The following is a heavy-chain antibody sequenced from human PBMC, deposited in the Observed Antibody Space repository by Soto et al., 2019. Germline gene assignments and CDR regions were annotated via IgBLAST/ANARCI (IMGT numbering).Heavy chain of an antibody. J-gene: IGHJ4*02. CDR3: ARQSPYTGSYYAFFDY. D-gene: IGHD1-26*01. Sequence: GESLKISCKGSGYSFTSYWISWVRQLPGKGLEWMGKIDPSDSHPNYSPSFQGHVTISVDKSTNTVYLQWSSLKASDTAVYYCARQSPYTGSYYAFFDYWGQGTLVTVSS. CDR1: GYSFTSYW. V-gene: IGHV5-10-1*01. CDR2: IDPSDSHP.